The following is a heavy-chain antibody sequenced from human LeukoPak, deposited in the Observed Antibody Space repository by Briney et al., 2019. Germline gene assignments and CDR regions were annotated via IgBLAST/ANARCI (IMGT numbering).Heavy chain of an antibody. V-gene: IGHV3-74*01. CDR2: ISSDGSST. Sequence: GGSLRLSCAASGFTFSSSWMHWVRQPPGKGLVWVSRISSDGSSTSYADSVKGRLTISRDNAKNSLYLQMNSLRAEDTAVYYCARDLWPYYYMDVWGKGTTVTVSS. D-gene: IGHD3-16*01. CDR3: ARDLWPYYYMDV. CDR1: GFTFSSSW. J-gene: IGHJ6*03.